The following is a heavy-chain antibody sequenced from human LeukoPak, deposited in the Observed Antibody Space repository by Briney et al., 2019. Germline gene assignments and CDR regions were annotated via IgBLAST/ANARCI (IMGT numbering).Heavy chain of an antibody. J-gene: IGHJ4*02. D-gene: IGHD1-26*01. CDR2: ISSSGSTI. V-gene: IGHV3-48*04. CDR1: GFISSTYS. Sequence: GGSLRLSCAVSGFISSTYSMNWVRQAPGKGLEWVSYISSSGSTIYYADSVKGRFTTSRDNANYSLSLQMNSLRAEDTAVYYCARGGLGSWTFDSWGRGTLVTVSS. CDR3: ARGGLGSWTFDS.